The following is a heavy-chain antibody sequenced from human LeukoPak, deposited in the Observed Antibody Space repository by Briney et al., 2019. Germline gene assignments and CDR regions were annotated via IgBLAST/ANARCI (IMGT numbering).Heavy chain of an antibody. D-gene: IGHD6-13*01. Sequence: SQTLSLTRTFSGGSISSGGYYWSWIRQHPGKGLEWIGYIYYSESPYYNPSLKSRVTISVDTSKNQFALKLSSVNAAETGVYYCERGGDLRSWPDYNWFDPWGQGTLVTVSS. V-gene: IGHV4-31*03. J-gene: IGHJ5*02. CDR2: IYYSESP. CDR1: GGSISSGGYY. CDR3: ERGGDLRSWPDYNWFDP.